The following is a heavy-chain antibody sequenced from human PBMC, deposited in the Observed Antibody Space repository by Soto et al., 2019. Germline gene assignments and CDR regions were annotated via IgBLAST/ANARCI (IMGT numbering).Heavy chain of an antibody. V-gene: IGHV3-23*01. Sequence: PGGSLRLSCAASGLTFSSYAMSWVRQAPGKGLEWVSAISGSGGSTYYADSVKGRFTISRDNSKNTLYLQMNSLRAEDTAVYYCAKGYYDFWSGYAPVDYWGQGTLVTVSS. D-gene: IGHD3-3*01. CDR1: GLTFSSYA. J-gene: IGHJ4*02. CDR3: AKGYYDFWSGYAPVDY. CDR2: ISGSGGST.